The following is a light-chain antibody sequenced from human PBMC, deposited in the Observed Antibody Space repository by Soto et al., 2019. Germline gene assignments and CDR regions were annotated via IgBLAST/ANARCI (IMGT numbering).Light chain of an antibody. CDR2: DVS. Sequence: QSALTQPASVSGSPGQSITSCCTGTSSDVGGYNYVSWYQQHPGKAPKLMIYDVSNRPSGVSNRFSGSKSGNTASLTISGLQAEDEADYYCSSYTSSSTFYVFGTGTKVTVL. CDR3: SSYTSSSTFYV. CDR1: SSDVGGYNY. V-gene: IGLV2-14*01. J-gene: IGLJ1*01.